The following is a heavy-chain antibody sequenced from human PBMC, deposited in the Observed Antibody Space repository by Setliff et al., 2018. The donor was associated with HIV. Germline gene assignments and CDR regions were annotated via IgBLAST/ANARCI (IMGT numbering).Heavy chain of an antibody. CDR3: ARSVARDYWYFGH. J-gene: IGHJ2*01. Sequence: SETLSLTCTVSGDSFNNYHWSWIRQPPGEGLEFLGFFHYRGSPIYNPSLKSRVKISVDTSKNQFSLNLTSVTAADTAVDYCARSVARDYWYFGHWGRGTLVTVSS. CDR1: GDSFNNYH. CDR2: FHYRGSP. V-gene: IGHV4-59*01. D-gene: IGHD6-6*01.